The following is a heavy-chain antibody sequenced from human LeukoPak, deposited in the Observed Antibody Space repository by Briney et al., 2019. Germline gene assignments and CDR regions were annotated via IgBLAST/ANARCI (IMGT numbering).Heavy chain of an antibody. CDR1: GGTFSSYA. J-gene: IGHJ2*01. Sequence: ASVKVSCKASGGTFSSYAISWVRQAPGQGLEWMGGIIPTFGTANYAQKFQGRVTITADESTSTAYMELSSLRSEDTAVYYCAREHYDSSGPSSYFDLWGRGTLVTVSS. CDR3: AREHYDSSGPSSYFDL. V-gene: IGHV1-69*13. D-gene: IGHD3-22*01. CDR2: IIPTFGTA.